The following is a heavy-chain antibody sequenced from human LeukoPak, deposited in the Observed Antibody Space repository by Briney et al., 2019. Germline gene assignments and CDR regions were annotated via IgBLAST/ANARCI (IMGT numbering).Heavy chain of an antibody. J-gene: IGHJ4*02. CDR1: GFTFSNYG. V-gene: IGHV3-23*01. Sequence: GGTLRLSCAASGFTFSNYGMNWVRQAPGKGLEWVSAISGNGITTGYADSVKGRFTISRDNAKSTVHLQMNSLRAEDTAVYYCARGGYGAHMGWGQGTLVTVSS. D-gene: IGHD5-18*01. CDR3: ARGGYGAHMG. CDR2: ISGNGITT.